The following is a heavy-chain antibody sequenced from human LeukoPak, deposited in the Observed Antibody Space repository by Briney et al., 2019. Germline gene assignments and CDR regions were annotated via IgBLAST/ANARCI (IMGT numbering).Heavy chain of an antibody. V-gene: IGHV3-23*01. CDR3: ARGSHCGGDCYSLFES. J-gene: IGHJ1*01. CDR1: GFTFSNYA. Sequence: GGSLRLSCAASGFTFSNYAMSWVRQAPGKGLEWVSTISGSGGSTYYADSVKGRFTISRDNSKNTLYLQMDSLRVEDTAVYYCARGSHCGGDCYSLFESWGQGTLATVSS. D-gene: IGHD2-21*02. CDR2: ISGSGGST.